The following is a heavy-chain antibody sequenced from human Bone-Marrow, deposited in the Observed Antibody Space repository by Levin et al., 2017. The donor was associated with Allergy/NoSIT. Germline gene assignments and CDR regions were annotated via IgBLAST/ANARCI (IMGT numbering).Heavy chain of an antibody. V-gene: IGHV3-23*01. CDR2: ISGSGDFT. CDR3: ASDREGDPSSYYS. J-gene: IGHJ4*02. CDR1: GFILSNYI. D-gene: IGHD2-15*01. Sequence: SCSASGFILSNYILTWVRQAPGKGLEWVSAISGSGDFTNYADSVKGRFTISRDNSENKVYLQMESLRAEDTAVYYCASDREGDPSSYYSLGQGTLVTVSS.